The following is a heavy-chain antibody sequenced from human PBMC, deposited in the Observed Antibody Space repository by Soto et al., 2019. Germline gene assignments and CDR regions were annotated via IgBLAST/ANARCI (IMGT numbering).Heavy chain of an antibody. CDR2: MFYSGLT. CDR3: APLSVSLSGPYGIHV. J-gene: IGHJ6*02. CDR1: Y. D-gene: IGHD2-15*01. Sequence: YWAWKSKPPGKGLEWIGSMFYSGLTYYNPSLKSRVTLSVDTSKNQFSVRLNSVTAADTAVYYCAPLSVSLSGPYGIHVWGQGTTVTVSS. V-gene: IGHV4-39*01.